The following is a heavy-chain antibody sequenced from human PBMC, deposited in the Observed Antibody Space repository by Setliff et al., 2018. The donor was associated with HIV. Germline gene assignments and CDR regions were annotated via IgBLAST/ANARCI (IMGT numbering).Heavy chain of an antibody. J-gene: IGHJ4*02. D-gene: IGHD3-10*01. CDR3: ARGRASGSANAG. Sequence: ASVKVSCKASGYTFNNYYMHWVRQAPGQGLEWMGIINPSDNRTYYAQRFQGSVTIIADESTSTAYMELSSLRSEDTAVYYCARGRASGSANAGWGQGTLVTVSS. CDR1: GYTFNNYY. CDR2: INPSDNRT. V-gene: IGHV1-46*02.